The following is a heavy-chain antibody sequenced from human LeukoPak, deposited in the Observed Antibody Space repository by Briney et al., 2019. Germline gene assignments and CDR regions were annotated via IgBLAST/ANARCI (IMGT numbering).Heavy chain of an antibody. CDR1: GGSFSGYY. CDR3: ARDLRYSSGWSASGMDV. CDR2: INHSGST. V-gene: IGHV4-34*01. J-gene: IGHJ6*03. D-gene: IGHD6-19*01. Sequence: SETLSLTCAVYGGSFSGYYWSWIRQPPGKGLEWIGEINHSGSTNYNPSLKSRVTISVDTSKNQFSLKLSSVTAADTAVYYCARDLRYSSGWSASGMDVWGKGTTVTISS.